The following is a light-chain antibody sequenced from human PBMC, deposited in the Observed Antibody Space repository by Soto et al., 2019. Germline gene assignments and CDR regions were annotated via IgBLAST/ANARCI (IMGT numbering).Light chain of an antibody. V-gene: IGLV1-40*01. CDR3: QSYDDRLRAVV. J-gene: IGLJ3*02. Sequence: QSVLTQPPSVSGAPGQRVTISCAGTTSNIGAPYDVHWYQQLPATAPKLLIYGNINRPSGVPARFSASRSGTSASLAITGLMPEDEADYYRQSYDDRLRAVVFDGGTKLTVL. CDR1: TSNIGAPYD. CDR2: GNI.